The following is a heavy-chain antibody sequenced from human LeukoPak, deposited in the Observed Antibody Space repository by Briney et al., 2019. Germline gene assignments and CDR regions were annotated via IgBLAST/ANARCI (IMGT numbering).Heavy chain of an antibody. Sequence: PSETLSLTCTVSGGSISTYYWSWIRQSAGKGLEWIGRVYTSGGNNYNPSLKSRVTLSVDTSKNQFSLKLTSVTAADTAVYYCARRRAEGGSNGHYNWFDPWGQGTLVTVSS. CDR2: VYTSGGN. V-gene: IGHV4-4*07. CDR1: GGSISTYY. CDR3: ARRRAEGGSNGHYNWFDP. D-gene: IGHD6-13*01. J-gene: IGHJ5*02.